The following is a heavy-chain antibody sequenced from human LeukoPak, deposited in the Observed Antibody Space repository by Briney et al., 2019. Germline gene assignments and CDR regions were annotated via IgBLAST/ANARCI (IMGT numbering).Heavy chain of an antibody. CDR2: VGTGGDT. CDR3: ARRSAAAGIDAFDI. CDR1: GFGFRNYD. Sequence: PGGSLRLSCSASGFGFRNYDMHWVRQPTGKGLEWVSAVGTGGDTYYAGSVKGRFTVVRENAKNTLYLQMNSLRAGDTAMYYCARRSAAAGIDAFDIWGQGTMVTVSS. V-gene: IGHV3-13*01. J-gene: IGHJ3*02. D-gene: IGHD6-13*01.